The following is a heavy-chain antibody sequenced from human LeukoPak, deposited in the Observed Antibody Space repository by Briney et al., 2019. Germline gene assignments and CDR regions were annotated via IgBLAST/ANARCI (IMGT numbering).Heavy chain of an antibody. V-gene: IGHV4-38-2*02. J-gene: IGHJ5*02. CDR2: IYQSGST. Sequence: SETLSLTCTVSGYSIRSAYYWGWIRQTPGEGLEGIGTIYQSGSTSYNPSLKSRVTILVDTSKNQFSLKLSSVTAADTAVYYCATTTGGPYNWFDPWGQGTLVTVSS. D-gene: IGHD1-1*01. CDR1: GYSIRSAYY. CDR3: ATTTGGPYNWFDP.